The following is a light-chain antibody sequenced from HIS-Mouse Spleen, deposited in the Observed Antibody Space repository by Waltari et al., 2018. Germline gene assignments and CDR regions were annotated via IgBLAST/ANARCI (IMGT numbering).Light chain of an antibody. Sequence: QSALTQPASVSGSPVLSFTISCPGTARDVGGYNCLSWYQQHPGKSPKLMIYYVSNRPSGVSNRFSGSKSGNTASLTISGLQAEDEADYYCSSYTSSSTLVVFGGGTKLTVL. CDR1: ARDVGGYNC. CDR2: YVS. V-gene: IGLV2-14*03. J-gene: IGLJ2*01. CDR3: SSYTSSSTLVV.